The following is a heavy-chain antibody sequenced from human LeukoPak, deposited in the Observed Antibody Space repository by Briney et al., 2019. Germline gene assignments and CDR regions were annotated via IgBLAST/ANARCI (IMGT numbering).Heavy chain of an antibody. Sequence: GSLRLSCAASGFTFHNYAMSWVRQAPGKGLEWVSAISSSGDITFYADSVRGRFTISRDNSRYTLYLQMNSLRAEDAAMYYCAKDRPNYHESNGHYYRRNGDSWGQGTLVTVSS. D-gene: IGHD3-22*01. CDR2: ISSSGDIT. CDR1: GFTFHNYA. J-gene: IGHJ5*01. V-gene: IGHV3-23*01. CDR3: AKDRPNYHESNGHYYRRNGDS.